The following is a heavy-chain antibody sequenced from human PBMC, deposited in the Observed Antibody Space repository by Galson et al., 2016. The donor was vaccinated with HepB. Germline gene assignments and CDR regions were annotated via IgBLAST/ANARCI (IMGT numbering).Heavy chain of an antibody. CDR3: AKWGGVGGAYHLD. V-gene: IGHV4-4*02. CDR1: GDSISSSYW. Sequence: ETLSLTCAASGDSISSSYWWSWVRQPPGKGLEWIGEIYHSGSTNYNPSLKSRVTISVDKSKNQFSLKLSSVTAADTAVYYCAKWGGVGGAYHLDWGQGTLVTVSS. D-gene: IGHD3-10*01. J-gene: IGHJ4*02. CDR2: IYHSGST.